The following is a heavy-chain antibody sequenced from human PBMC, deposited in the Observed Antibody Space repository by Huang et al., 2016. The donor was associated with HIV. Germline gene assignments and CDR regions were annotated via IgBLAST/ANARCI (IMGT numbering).Heavy chain of an antibody. V-gene: IGHV3-23*01. CDR1: AFTFRSYA. D-gene: IGHD5-12*01. CDR3: AKVASGYDFSARGSDWFDP. CDR2: TSGSGGKT. Sequence: EMQLLESGGGLVQPGGSLRLSCAASAFTFRSYAMTWVRQAPGKGVEWGSATSGSGGKTYCADSVKGRFTISRDNSKNTLYLQMNSLRAEDTAVYYCAKVASGYDFSARGSDWFDPWGQGTLVSVSS. J-gene: IGHJ5*02.